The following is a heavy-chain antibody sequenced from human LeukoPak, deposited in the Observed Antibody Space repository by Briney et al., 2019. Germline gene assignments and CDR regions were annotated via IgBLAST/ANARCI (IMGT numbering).Heavy chain of an antibody. V-gene: IGHV3-53*01. CDR2: IYSGGST. CDR1: GFTVSSNY. CDR3: ASSLTSKAAASYYYYYMDV. J-gene: IGHJ6*03. D-gene: IGHD2-15*01. Sequence: GGSLRLSCAASGFTVSSNYMSWVRQAPGKGLEWVSVIYSGGSTYYADSVKGRFTISRDNSKNTLYLQMNSLRAEDTAVYYCASSLTSKAAASYYYYYMDVWGKGTTVTISS.